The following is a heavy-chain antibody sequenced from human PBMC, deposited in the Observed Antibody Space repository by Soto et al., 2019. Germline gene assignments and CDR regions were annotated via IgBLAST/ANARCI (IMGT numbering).Heavy chain of an antibody. D-gene: IGHD3-3*02. CDR3: TRGLPSHFGYDS. J-gene: IGHJ4*02. V-gene: IGHV4-59*01. CDR2: VFYSGAT. CDR1: GDSISSYY. Sequence: SETLSLTCSVSGDSISSYYWTWIRQSPGKGLEWVGYVFYSGATNYNPSLKSRVTISLDASKKQVSLRLTSATAADTAVYYCTRGLPSHFGYDSWGQGTLVTVPQ.